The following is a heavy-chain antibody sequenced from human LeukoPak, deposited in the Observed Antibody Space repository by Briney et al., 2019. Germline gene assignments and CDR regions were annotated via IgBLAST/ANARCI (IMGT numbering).Heavy chain of an antibody. Sequence: PSETLSLTCTVSGGSISSYYWSWIRQPPGKGPEWIGEINHSGSTNYNPSLKSRVTISVDTSKNQFSLKLSSVTAADTAVYYCARPDYYDSSGAFDIWGQGTMVTVSS. CDR2: INHSGST. V-gene: IGHV4-34*01. D-gene: IGHD3-22*01. J-gene: IGHJ3*02. CDR1: GGSISSYY. CDR3: ARPDYYDSSGAFDI.